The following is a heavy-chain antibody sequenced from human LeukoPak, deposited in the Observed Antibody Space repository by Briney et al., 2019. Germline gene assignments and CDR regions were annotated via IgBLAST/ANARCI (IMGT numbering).Heavy chain of an antibody. CDR2: INHSGST. CDR3: ARYHKYSSGWYSPGPQLFDY. J-gene: IGHJ4*02. CDR1: GGSFSGYY. Sequence: PSETLSLTCAVYGGSFSGYYWGWIRQPPGKGLEWIGEINHSGSTNYNPSLNSRVTISVDTSKNQFSLKLSSVTAADTAVYYCARYHKYSSGWYSPGPQLFDYWGQGTLVTVSS. D-gene: IGHD6-19*01. V-gene: IGHV4-34*01.